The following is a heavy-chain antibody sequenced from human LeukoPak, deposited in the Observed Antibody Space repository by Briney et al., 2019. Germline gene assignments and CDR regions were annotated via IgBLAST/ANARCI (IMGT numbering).Heavy chain of an antibody. D-gene: IGHD2-2*01. CDR3: AREIGSTVYFDY. CDR2: IIPIFGTA. Sequence: SVKVSCKXSGGTFSSYAISWVRQAPGQGLEWMGRIIPIFGTANYAQKFQGRVTITTDEPTSTAYMELNSLRAEDTAVYYCAREIGSTVYFDYWGQGTLVTVSS. V-gene: IGHV1-69*05. J-gene: IGHJ4*02. CDR1: GGTFSSYA.